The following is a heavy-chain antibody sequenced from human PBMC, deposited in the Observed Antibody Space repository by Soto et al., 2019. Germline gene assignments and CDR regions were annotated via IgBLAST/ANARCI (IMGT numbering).Heavy chain of an antibody. CDR2: ISGSGGST. Sequence: EVQLLESGGGLVQPGGSLRLSCAVSGFTFSSYAMNWVRPAPGKGLEWVSVISGSGGSTYYADSVKGRFSSSRDNSKNKLYLQMNSLRAADTAGYNCARRAVGKYFDYWGQRTLVTVSS. V-gene: IGHV3-23*01. D-gene: IGHD6-13*01. CDR1: GFTFSSYA. J-gene: IGHJ4*02. CDR3: ARRAVGKYFDY.